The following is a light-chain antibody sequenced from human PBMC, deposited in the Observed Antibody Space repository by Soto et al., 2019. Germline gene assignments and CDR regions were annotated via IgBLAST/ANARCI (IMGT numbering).Light chain of an antibody. J-gene: IGLJ1*01. CDR2: AVT. CDR1: SGDVGAYDY. CDR3: SSYTTTNSEI. Sequence: QSVLTQPASVSGSPGQWITISCTGTSGDVGAYDYVSWYQQHPGTAPKLLIYAVTNRPSGVSDRFSASKSGNTASMTISRLQAEDEADYYCSSYTTTNSEIFGSGTKATVL. V-gene: IGLV2-14*03.